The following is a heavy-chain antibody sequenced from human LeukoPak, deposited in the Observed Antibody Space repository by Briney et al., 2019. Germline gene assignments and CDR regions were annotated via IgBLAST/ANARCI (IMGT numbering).Heavy chain of an antibody. D-gene: IGHD3-22*01. V-gene: IGHV4-61*02. CDR3: ARGPYSYDSSGAFDI. J-gene: IGHJ3*02. CDR2: ISSSGST. Sequence: SQTLSLTCTVSGDSISGGDYYWSWIRQPAGKGLEWIGRISSSGSTNYNPSLKSRVTISVDTSKNQFSLKLSSVTAADTAVYFCARGPYSYDSSGAFDIWGQGTMVTVSS. CDR1: GDSISGGDYY.